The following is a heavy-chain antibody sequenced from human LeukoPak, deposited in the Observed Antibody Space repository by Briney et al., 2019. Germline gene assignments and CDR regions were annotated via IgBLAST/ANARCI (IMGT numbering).Heavy chain of an antibody. CDR2: IIPIFGTA. V-gene: IGHV1-69*06. D-gene: IGHD2-21*02. J-gene: IGHJ3*02. CDR3: ARGGGAYCGGDCFRNAFDI. Sequence: GASVKVSCKASGGTFSSYAISWVRQAPGQGLESMGGIIPIFGTANYAQKFQGRVTITADKSTSTAYMELSSLRSEDTAVYYCARGGGAYCGGDCFRNAFDIWGQGTMVTVSS. CDR1: GGTFSSYA.